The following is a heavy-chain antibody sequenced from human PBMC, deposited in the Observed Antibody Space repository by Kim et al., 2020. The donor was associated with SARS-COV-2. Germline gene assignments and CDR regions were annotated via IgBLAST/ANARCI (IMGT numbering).Heavy chain of an antibody. J-gene: IGHJ6*02. Sequence: GGSLRLSCAASGFTFSSYGMHWVRQAPGKGLEWVAVIWYDGSNKYYADSVKGRFTISRDNSKNTLYLQMNSLRAEDTAVYYCARGGWRPYYYGMDVWGQGATVTVSS. V-gene: IGHV3-33*01. CDR2: IWYDGSNK. CDR3: ARGGWRPYYYGMDV. CDR1: GFTFSSYG. D-gene: IGHD3-3*01.